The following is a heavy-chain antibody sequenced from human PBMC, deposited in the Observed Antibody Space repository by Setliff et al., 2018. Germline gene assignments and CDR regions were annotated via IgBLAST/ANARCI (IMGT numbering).Heavy chain of an antibody. CDR2: ISPSGGLT. CDR1: GYTFNNYY. Sequence: ASVKVSCKASGYTFNNYYMHWVRQAPGQGLEWMGIISPSGGLTRYAQKFQGKVTMTRDTSTSTVYMEVSSLRSEDTAVYSCARDRFYNSWSGTSITAPHDAFDIWGQGTMVTVSS. J-gene: IGHJ3*02. CDR3: ARDRFYNSWSGTSITAPHDAFDI. D-gene: IGHD3-3*01. V-gene: IGHV1-46*02.